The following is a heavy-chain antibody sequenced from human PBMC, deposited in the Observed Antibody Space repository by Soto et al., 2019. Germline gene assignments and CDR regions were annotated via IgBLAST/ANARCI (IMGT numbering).Heavy chain of an antibody. CDR3: ARDDGIYDYIWGSYRYPGY. CDR1: GFTFSSYG. Sequence: GGSMRLSCAASGFTFSSYGMHWVRQAPGKGLEWVAVIWYDGSNKYYADSVKGRFTISRDNSKNTLYLQMNSLRAEDTAVYYSARDDGIYDYIWGSYRYPGYWGQGTLVTVSS. V-gene: IGHV3-33*01. D-gene: IGHD3-16*02. J-gene: IGHJ4*02. CDR2: IWYDGSNK.